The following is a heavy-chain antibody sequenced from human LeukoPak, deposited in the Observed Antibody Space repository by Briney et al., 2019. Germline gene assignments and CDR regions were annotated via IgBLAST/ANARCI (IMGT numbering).Heavy chain of an antibody. J-gene: IGHJ6*02. D-gene: IGHD6-13*01. CDR2: MNPNSGNT. CDR3: ARGVAAAGKRVKGSYYYYGMDV. Sequence: ASVKVSCKASGYTFTSYDINWVRQATGQGLEWMGWMNPNSGNTGYAQKFQGRVTMTRNTSISTAYMELSSLRSEDTAVYYCARGVAAAGKRVKGSYYYYGMDVWGQGTTVTVSS. CDR1: GYTFTSYD. V-gene: IGHV1-8*02.